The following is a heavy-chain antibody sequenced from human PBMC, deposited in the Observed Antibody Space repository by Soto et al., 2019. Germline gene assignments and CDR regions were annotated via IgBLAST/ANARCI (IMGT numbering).Heavy chain of an antibody. CDR3: AGDRDGYKSGYWYFDL. CDR2: IIPIFGTA. V-gene: IGHV1-69*12. D-gene: IGHD5-12*01. CDR1: GGTFSSYA. J-gene: IGHJ2*01. Sequence: QVQLVQSGAEVKKPGSSVKVSCKASGGTFSSYAISWVRQAPGHGLEWMGGIIPIFGTANYAQKFQGRVTITADESTSTAYMELSSLRSEDTAVYYCAGDRDGYKSGYWYFDLWGRGTLVTVSS.